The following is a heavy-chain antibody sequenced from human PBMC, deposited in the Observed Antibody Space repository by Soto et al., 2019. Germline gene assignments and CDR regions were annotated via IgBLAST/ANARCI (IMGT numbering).Heavy chain of an antibody. Sequence: GGSLRLSCAASGFTFSSYSMNWVRQAPGKGLEWVSSISSSSSYIYYADSVKGRFTISRDNAKNSLYLQMNSLRAEDTAVYYCARERVRMGAFDIWGQGTMVTVSS. CDR3: ARERVRMGAFDI. V-gene: IGHV3-21*01. J-gene: IGHJ3*02. CDR2: ISSSSSYI. CDR1: GFTFSSYS.